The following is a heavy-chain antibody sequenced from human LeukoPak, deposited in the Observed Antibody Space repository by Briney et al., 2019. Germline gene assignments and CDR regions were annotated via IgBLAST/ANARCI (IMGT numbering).Heavy chain of an antibody. CDR2: IYSSGST. D-gene: IGHD6-13*01. J-gene: IGHJ3*02. Sequence: PSETLSLTCTVSGGSISSYYWSWIRQPAGKGLEWIGRIYSSGSTDYNPSLKSRVTMSVDTSKNHFSLKMSSLTAADTAVYYCARGIAAASERALDIWGQGTVVTVSS. V-gene: IGHV4-4*07. CDR3: ARGIAAASERALDI. CDR1: GGSISSYY.